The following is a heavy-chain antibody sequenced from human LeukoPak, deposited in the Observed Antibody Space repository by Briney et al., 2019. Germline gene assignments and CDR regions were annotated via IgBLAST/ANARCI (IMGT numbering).Heavy chain of an antibody. V-gene: IGHV3-48*03. D-gene: IGHD3-22*01. CDR3: ARDGGDDSSGYYLY. CDR1: GFTFSSYE. J-gene: IGHJ4*02. CDR2: ISSSGSTI. Sequence: PGGSLRLSCAASGFTFSSYEMNWVRQAPGKGLEWVSYISSSGSTIYYADSVKGRFTISRDNAKNSLYLQMNSLRAEDTAVYYCARDGGDDSSGYYLYWGQGTLVTVSS.